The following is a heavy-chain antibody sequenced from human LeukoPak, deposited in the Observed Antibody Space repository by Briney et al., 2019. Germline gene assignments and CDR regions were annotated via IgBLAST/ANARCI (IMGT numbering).Heavy chain of an antibody. CDR1: GYTFTSYG. V-gene: IGHV1-18*01. CDR3: ARDRGVYSPGEKDY. J-gene: IGHJ4*02. CDR2: ISAYNGNT. Sequence: GASVKVSCKASGYTFTSYGISWVRQAPGQGREWMGWISAYNGNTNYAQKLQGRVTMTTDASTSTAYMELRSLRSDDTAVYYCARDRGVYSPGEKDYWGQGTLVTVSS. D-gene: IGHD6-13*01.